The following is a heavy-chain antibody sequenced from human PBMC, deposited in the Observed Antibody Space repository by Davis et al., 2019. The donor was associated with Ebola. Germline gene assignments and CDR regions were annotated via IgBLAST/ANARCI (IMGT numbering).Heavy chain of an antibody. Sequence: PSETLSLTCTVSGGSISSYYWSWIRQPPGKGLEWIGYIYYSGSTNYNPSLKSRVTISVDTSKNQFSLKLSSVTDADTAIYYCVIYYVGNGGRGHWGQGTLVTVSS. D-gene: IGHD2-8*01. V-gene: IGHV4-59*01. CDR3: VIYYVGNGGRGH. CDR1: GGSISSYY. J-gene: IGHJ4*02. CDR2: IYYSGST.